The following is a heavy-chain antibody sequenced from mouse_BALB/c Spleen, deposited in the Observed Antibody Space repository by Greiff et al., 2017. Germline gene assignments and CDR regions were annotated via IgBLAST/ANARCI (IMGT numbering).Heavy chain of an antibody. J-gene: IGHJ2*01. CDR3: ARSRGERYFDY. CDR2: ISSGSSTI. V-gene: IGHV5-17*02. Sequence: EVKLVESGGGLVQPGGSRKLSCAASGFTFSSFGMHWVRQAPEKGLEWVAYISSGSSTIYYADTVKGRFTISRDNPKNTLFLQMTSLRSEDTAMYYCARSRGERYFDYWGQGTTLTVSS. CDR1: GFTFSSFG.